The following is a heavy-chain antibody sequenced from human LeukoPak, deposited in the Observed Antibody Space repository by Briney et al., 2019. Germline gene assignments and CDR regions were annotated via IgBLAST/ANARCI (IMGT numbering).Heavy chain of an antibody. CDR2: ISAYNGNT. Sequence: ASVKVSCKASGYTFTSYGISWVRQAPGQGLEWMGWISAYNGNTNYAQKLQGRVTMTTDTSTSTAYMELRSLRSDDTAVYYCARVRIGYCSSTSCLDAFDIWGQGTMVTVSS. CDR1: GYTFTSYG. V-gene: IGHV1-18*01. D-gene: IGHD2-2*01. CDR3: ARVRIGYCSSTSCLDAFDI. J-gene: IGHJ3*02.